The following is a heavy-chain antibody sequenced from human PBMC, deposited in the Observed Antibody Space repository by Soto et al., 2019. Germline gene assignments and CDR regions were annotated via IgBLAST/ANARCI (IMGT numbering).Heavy chain of an antibody. Sequence: SETLSLTCAVSGGSISSGGYSWSWIRQPPGKGLEWIGYIYHSGSTYYNPSLKSRVTISVDRSKNQFSLKLSSVAAADTAVYYCARDKGGGAFDIWGQGTMVTVSS. CDR3: ARDKGGGAFDI. CDR1: GGSISSGGYS. CDR2: IYHSGST. D-gene: IGHD2-15*01. J-gene: IGHJ3*02. V-gene: IGHV4-30-2*01.